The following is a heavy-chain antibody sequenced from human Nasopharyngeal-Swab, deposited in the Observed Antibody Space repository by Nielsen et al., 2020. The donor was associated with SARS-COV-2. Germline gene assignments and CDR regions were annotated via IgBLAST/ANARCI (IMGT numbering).Heavy chain of an antibody. V-gene: IGHV1-58*01. CDR2: IVVGSGNT. J-gene: IGHJ6*02. CDR3: AADWFRLRFLEWLPGGYGMDV. D-gene: IGHD3-3*01. Sequence: WVRQAPGQALEWIGWIVVGSGNTNYAQKFQERVTITRDMSTSTAYMELSSLRSEDTAVYYCAADWFRLRFLEWLPGGYGMDVWGQGTTVTVSS.